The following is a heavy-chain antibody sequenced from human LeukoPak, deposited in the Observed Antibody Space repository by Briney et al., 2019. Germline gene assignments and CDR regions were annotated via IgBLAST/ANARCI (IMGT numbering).Heavy chain of an antibody. J-gene: IGHJ4*02. V-gene: IGHV1-18*04. Sequence: ASVKLSCKASGYTFTSYGISWVRQAPGQGPGWMGWISAYNGNTNYAQKLPGSVTMTTDTSTSTAYMELRSLRSDATAVYYCARVDTAMVTNLFDYWGQGTLVTVSS. D-gene: IGHD5-18*01. CDR3: ARVDTAMVTNLFDY. CDR2: ISAYNGNT. CDR1: GYTFTSYG.